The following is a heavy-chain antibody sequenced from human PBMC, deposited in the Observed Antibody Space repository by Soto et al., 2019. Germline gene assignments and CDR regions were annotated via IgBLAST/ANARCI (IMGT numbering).Heavy chain of an antibody. V-gene: IGHV1-69*02. CDR3: AAQVVPAAYYYYYYYMDV. J-gene: IGHJ6*03. D-gene: IGHD2-2*01. CDR1: GGTFGSYT. Sequence: SVKVSCKASGGTFGSYTISWVRQAPGQGLEWMGRIIPILGIANYAQKFQGRVTITADKSTSTAYMELSSLRSEDTAVYYCAAQVVPAAYYYYYYYMDVWGKGTTVTVSS. CDR2: IIPILGIA.